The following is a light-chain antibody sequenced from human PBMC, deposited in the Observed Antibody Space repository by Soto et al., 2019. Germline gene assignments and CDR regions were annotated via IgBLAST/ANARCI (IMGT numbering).Light chain of an antibody. J-gene: IGKJ4*01. Sequence: DIQMTQSPSSLSASVGDRVTITCRASQGIRSYLAWYQQKPGKVPKLLIYAASTVQSGVPSRFSGSGSGTDFTLTVSSLQPEDVATYYCQNYYVAPSLTFGGGTKVEIK. CDR2: AAS. CDR3: QNYYVAPSLT. CDR1: QGIRSY. V-gene: IGKV1-27*01.